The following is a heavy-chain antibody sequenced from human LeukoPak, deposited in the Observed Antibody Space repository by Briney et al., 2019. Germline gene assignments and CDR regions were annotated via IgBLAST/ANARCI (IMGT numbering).Heavy chain of an antibody. J-gene: IGHJ6*03. Sequence: PSETLSLTCAVYGGSFSGYYWSWTRQPPGKGLEWIGEINHSGSTNYNPSLKSRVTISVDTSKNQFSLKLSSVTAADTAVYYCARRDPYYYYMDVWGKGTTVTISS. D-gene: IGHD2-21*02. CDR1: GGSFSGYY. CDR3: ARRDPYYYYMDV. CDR2: INHSGST. V-gene: IGHV4-34*01.